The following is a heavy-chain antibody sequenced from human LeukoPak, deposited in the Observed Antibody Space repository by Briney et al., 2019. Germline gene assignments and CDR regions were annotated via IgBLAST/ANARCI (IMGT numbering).Heavy chain of an antibody. V-gene: IGHV1-46*01. Sequence: WASVKVSCKASGYTFTSYYMHWVRQAPGQGLEWMGIINPSGGSTSYAQKFQGRVTMTRDMSTSTVYMELSSLRSEDTAVYYCARDGVEQQQYYYYMDVWGKGTTVTVSS. J-gene: IGHJ6*03. CDR2: INPSGGST. D-gene: IGHD6-13*01. CDR1: GYTFTSYY. CDR3: ARDGVEQQQYYYYMDV.